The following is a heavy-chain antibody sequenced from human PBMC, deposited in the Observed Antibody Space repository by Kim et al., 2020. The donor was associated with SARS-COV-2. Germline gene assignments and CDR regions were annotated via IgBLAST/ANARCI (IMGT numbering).Heavy chain of an antibody. Sequence: GGSLRLSCAASKFTFSSSWMNWVRQAPGKGLEWGANIKQDGSEKYYVDSVKGRFTISRDNAKNSLYLQMNSLRPEDTAVYYCARTFVDASGAYYRPLDYWGQGTLVTVSS. CDR2: IKQDGSEK. J-gene: IGHJ4*02. V-gene: IGHV3-7*01. D-gene: IGHD3-10*01. CDR3: ARTFVDASGAYYRPLDY. CDR1: KFTFSSSW.